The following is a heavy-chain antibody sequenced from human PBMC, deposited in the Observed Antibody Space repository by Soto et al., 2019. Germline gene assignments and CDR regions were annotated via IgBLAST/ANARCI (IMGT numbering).Heavy chain of an antibody. CDR2: ISDSGGST. CDR1: RFTFSSYA. J-gene: IGHJ3*02. Sequence: GGSLRLSCAASRFTFSSYAMNWVRQAPGKGLEWVSVISDSGGSTYYADSVKGRFTISRDNSKNSLYLQMNILRADDTAIYYCAKGSRMNYDSSGYYRWGDAFDIWGQGTMVTVSS. CDR3: AKGSRMNYDSSGYYRWGDAFDI. D-gene: IGHD3-22*01. V-gene: IGHV3-23*01.